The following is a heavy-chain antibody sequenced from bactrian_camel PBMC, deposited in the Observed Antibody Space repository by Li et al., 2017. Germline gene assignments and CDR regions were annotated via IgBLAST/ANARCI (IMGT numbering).Heavy chain of an antibody. CDR1: VYTSGFWC. D-gene: IGHD1*01. CDR2: IDRDGVS. J-gene: IGHJ4*01. CDR3: AADYRRGWSCSVGRREFNN. V-gene: IGHV3S55*01. Sequence: HVQLVESGGATVEAGGSQRLSCTSNVYTSGFWCMGWFRHGPGQEGVATIDRDGVSTYADAVKGRFSISKDNDKKTLYLQMDSLRPEDSAMYYCAADYRRGWSCSVGRREFNNWGQGTQVTVS.